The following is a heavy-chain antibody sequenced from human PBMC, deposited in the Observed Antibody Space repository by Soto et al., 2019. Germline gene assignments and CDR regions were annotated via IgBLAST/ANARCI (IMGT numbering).Heavy chain of an antibody. J-gene: IGHJ4*02. CDR3: ARGPRFLEWLSYDY. V-gene: IGHV1-18*01. D-gene: IGHD3-3*01. CDR1: GYTFTSYG. CDR2: ISPYHGNA. Sequence: ASVKVSCKASGYTFTSYGISWVRQAPGQGLEWMGGISPYHGNANYAQKLQGRVTITTDQSTSTAYMELSSLRSEDTAVYYCARGPRFLEWLSYDYWGQGTLVTVSS.